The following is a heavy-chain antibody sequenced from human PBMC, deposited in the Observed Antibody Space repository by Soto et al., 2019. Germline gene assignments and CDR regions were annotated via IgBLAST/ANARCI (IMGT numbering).Heavy chain of an antibody. CDR3: AHSLIGYYYGSSGSNWFDP. CDR2: IYWDDDK. V-gene: IGHV2-5*02. J-gene: IGHJ5*02. Sequence: SGPTLVNPTQTLTLNCTFSGFSLSTSGVGVGWIRQPPGKALEWLALIYWDDDKRYSPSLKSRLTITKDTSKNQVVLTMTNMDPVDTATYYCAHSLIGYYYGSSGSNWFDPWGQGTLVTSPQ. D-gene: IGHD3-22*01. CDR1: GFSLSTSGVG.